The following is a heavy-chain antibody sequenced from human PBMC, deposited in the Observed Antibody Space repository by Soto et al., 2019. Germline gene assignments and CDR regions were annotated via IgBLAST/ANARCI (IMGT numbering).Heavy chain of an antibody. Sequence: SETLSLTCTVSGASISSYYWSWIRQPPGKGLEWIGYVYYSGSTNYNPSLKSRVTISVDTSKNQFSLKLSSVTAADTAMYYCARYGGAYYVYWGQGALVTVSS. J-gene: IGHJ4*02. D-gene: IGHD1-26*01. CDR1: GASISSYY. CDR3: ARYGGAYYVY. CDR2: VYYSGST. V-gene: IGHV4-59*01.